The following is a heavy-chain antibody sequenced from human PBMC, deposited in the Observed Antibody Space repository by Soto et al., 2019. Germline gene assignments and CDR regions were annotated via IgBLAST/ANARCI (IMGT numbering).Heavy chain of an antibody. D-gene: IGHD5-12*01. J-gene: IGHJ4*02. CDR1: GFTFSSYG. V-gene: IGHV3-30*18. CDR2: ISYDGSTK. Sequence: QVQLVESGGGVVQPGRSLRLSCAASGFTFSSYGMHWVRQAPGKGLEWVAVISYDGSTKYYADSVKGRFTISRDNSKNTRYLQMNGLRAGDTAVYYCAKAWVYSGYDYIFVYWGQGTMVTVSS. CDR3: AKAWVYSGYDYIFVY.